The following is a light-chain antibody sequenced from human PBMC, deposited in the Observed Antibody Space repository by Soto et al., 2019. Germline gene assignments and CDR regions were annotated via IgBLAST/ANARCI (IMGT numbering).Light chain of an antibody. J-gene: IGLJ2*01. CDR3: QSSDSSLSGHVV. Sequence: QSVLTQPPSVSGAPGQRVTISCTGSSSDIGGGYDVHWYQHLPGSVPKLLIYGDTNRPSGVPDRFSGSKSGTSASLAITGLQAEDEADYYCQSSDSSLSGHVVFGGGTKVTVL. V-gene: IGLV1-40*01. CDR1: SSDIGGGYD. CDR2: GDT.